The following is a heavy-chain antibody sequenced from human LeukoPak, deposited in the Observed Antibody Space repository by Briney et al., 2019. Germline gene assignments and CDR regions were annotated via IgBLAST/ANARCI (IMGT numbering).Heavy chain of an antibody. V-gene: IGHV4-30-2*01. J-gene: IGHJ4*02. CDR3: ARVVAAGLAFDY. CDR2: IYCSGST. CDR1: GGSISSGGYS. D-gene: IGHD6-13*01. Sequence: SETLSLTCAVSGGSISSGGYSWSCIRQPPGKGLECIGYIYCSGSTYYNPSLKSRVTISVDTSKNQFSLKLSSVTAADTAVYYCARVVAAGLAFDYWGQGTLVTVSS.